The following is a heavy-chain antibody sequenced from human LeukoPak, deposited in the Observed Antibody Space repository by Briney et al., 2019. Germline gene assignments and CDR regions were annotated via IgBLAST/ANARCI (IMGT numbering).Heavy chain of an antibody. CDR1: GFTFSNAW. CDR3: ARTYCGTNACPFDH. V-gene: IGHV4-59*08. Sequence: GSLRLSCTASGFTFSNAWMSWVRQAPGKGLECLGFIFHTGTTNYNPSLKSRVTISVDTSKNQFSLKLSSVTAADTAIYYCARTYCGTNACPFDHWGQGNLVTVSS. D-gene: IGHD2-21*01. J-gene: IGHJ4*02. CDR2: IFHTGTT.